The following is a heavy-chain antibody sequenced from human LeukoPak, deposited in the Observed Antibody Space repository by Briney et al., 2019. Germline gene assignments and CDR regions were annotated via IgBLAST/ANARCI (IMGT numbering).Heavy chain of an antibody. J-gene: IGHJ5*02. Sequence: GSSVKVSCKASGGTFTSYAISWVRQAPGQGLEWMGGIIPIFGTANYAQKFPGRVTITADKSTSTAYMELSSLRSEDTAVYYCARDGGEAAAGTYGWFDPWGQGTLVTVSS. CDR2: IIPIFGTA. CDR3: ARDGGEAAAGTYGWFDP. V-gene: IGHV1-69*06. CDR1: GGTFTSYA. D-gene: IGHD6-13*01.